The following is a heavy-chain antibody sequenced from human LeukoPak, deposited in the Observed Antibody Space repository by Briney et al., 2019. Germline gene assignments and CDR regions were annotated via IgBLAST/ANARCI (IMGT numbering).Heavy chain of an antibody. Sequence: GGSLRLSCAASGFTFGSYSMNWVRQAPGKGLEWVSYISSSSSAIYYTDSVRGRFTISRDSAKTSLYLQMNSLRDDDTAVYYCARGLKRDDTSGYRVFDYWGQGTLVTVSS. V-gene: IGHV3-48*02. CDR2: ISSSSSAI. CDR1: GFTFGSYS. D-gene: IGHD3-22*01. CDR3: ARGLKRDDTSGYRVFDY. J-gene: IGHJ4*02.